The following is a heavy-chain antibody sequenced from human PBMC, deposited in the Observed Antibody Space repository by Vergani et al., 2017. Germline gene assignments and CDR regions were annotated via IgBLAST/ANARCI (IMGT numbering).Heavy chain of an antibody. J-gene: IGHJ6*04. CDR3: AGADDYVDGMDV. D-gene: IGHD3-16*01. Sequence: EVQLLESGGGLVQPGGSLGLFCAASGFTFSSYAMSLVRQAPGKGVGWVSAISSSSSYIYYADSVKGRFTNSRDNAKHSLYLQMNGLRAEDTAVYYCAGADDYVDGMDVGGEGRTVTVSS. CDR1: GFTFSSYA. CDR2: ISSSSSYI. V-gene: IGHV3-21*01.